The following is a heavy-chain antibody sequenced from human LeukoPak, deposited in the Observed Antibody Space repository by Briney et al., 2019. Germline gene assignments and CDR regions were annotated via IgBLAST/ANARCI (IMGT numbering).Heavy chain of an antibody. Sequence: ASVKVSCKASGYTFTSYGISWVRQAPGQGLEWMGWISAYNGNTNYAQKLQGRVTMTTDTSTSTAYMELRSLRSDGTAVYYCARDHVVVVAALIDYWGQGTLVTVSS. D-gene: IGHD2-15*01. CDR2: ISAYNGNT. J-gene: IGHJ4*02. V-gene: IGHV1-18*01. CDR1: GYTFTSYG. CDR3: ARDHVVVVAALIDY.